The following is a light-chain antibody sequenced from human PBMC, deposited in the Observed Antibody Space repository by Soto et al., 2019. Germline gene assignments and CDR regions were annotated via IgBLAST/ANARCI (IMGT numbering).Light chain of an antibody. CDR1: SSDVGGYNY. V-gene: IGLV2-11*01. Sequence: QSVLTQSRSVSGSPGQSVTISCTGTSSDVGGYNYVSWYQQHPGKAPKLMIYDVSQRPSGVPDRFSGSKSGNTASLTISGLQAEDEADYYCCSYAGSYTFIFGGGTKLTVL. CDR3: CSYAGSYTFI. CDR2: DVS. J-gene: IGLJ2*01.